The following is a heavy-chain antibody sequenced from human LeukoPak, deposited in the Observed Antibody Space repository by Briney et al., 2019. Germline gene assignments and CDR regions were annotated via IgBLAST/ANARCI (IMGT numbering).Heavy chain of an antibody. V-gene: IGHV4-30-2*01. J-gene: IGHJ6*02. D-gene: IGHD2-21*02. Sequence: SETLSLTCAVSGGSISSGGYSWSWIRQPPGKGLEWIGYIYHSGSTYYNPSLKSRVTISEDRSKNQFSLKLSSVTAADTVVYYCARVSMTDAMDVWGQGTTVTVSS. CDR3: ARVSMTDAMDV. CDR2: IYHSGST. CDR1: GGSISSGGYS.